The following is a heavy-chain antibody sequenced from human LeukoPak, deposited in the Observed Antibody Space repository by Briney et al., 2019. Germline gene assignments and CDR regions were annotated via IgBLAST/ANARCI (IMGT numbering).Heavy chain of an antibody. D-gene: IGHD3-10*01. CDR2: IYVGDSDS. J-gene: IGHJ4*02. CDR1: EYNFASYW. CDR3: ARHIPSNLYYYASGSSSADYFDY. V-gene: IGHV5-51*01. Sequence: GESLKISCKGFEYNFASYWIGWVRQMPGKGLEWMGIIYVGDSDSRYSPSFQGQVTMSVDKSTSTAYLQWSSLKASDTALYYCARHIPSNLYYYASGSSSADYFDYWGQGTLVTVSS.